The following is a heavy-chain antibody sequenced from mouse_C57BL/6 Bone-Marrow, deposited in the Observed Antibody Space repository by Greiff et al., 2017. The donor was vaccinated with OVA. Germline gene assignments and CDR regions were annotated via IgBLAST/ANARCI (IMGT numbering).Heavy chain of an antibody. CDR1: GYTFTSYG. CDR2: IYPRSGNT. V-gene: IGHV1-81*01. CDR3: ARGGYYVAFAY. Sequence: VKLMESGAELARPGASVKLSCKASGYTFTSYGISWVKQRTGQGLEWIGEIYPRSGNTYYNEKFKGKATRTADKSSSTAYMELRSLTSEDSAVYFCARGGYYVAFAYWGQGTLVTVSA. J-gene: IGHJ3*01. D-gene: IGHD2-3*01.